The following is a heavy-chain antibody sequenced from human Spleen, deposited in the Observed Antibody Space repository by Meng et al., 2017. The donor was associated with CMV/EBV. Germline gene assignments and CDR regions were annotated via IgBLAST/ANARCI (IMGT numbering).Heavy chain of an antibody. J-gene: IGHJ3*01. V-gene: IGHV3-48*01. CDR1: GFAFSRYS. CDR2: ISSSGSTI. Sequence: GESLKISCAASGFAFSRYSVTWVRQAPGKGLEWVSYISSSGSTIYYADSVKGRVTISRDSSKNTLYLQMNSLRVEDTAVYYCARAPDGFDVWGQGTMVTVSS. CDR3: ARAPDGFDV.